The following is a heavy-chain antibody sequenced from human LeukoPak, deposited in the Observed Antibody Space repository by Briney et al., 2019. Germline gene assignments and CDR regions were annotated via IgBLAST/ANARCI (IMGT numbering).Heavy chain of an antibody. J-gene: IGHJ6*02. Sequence: GASVKVSCKASGYTFTSYYMHWVRQAPGQGLEWMGIINPSGGSTSYAQKFQGRVTMTRDTSTGTVYMELSSLRSEDTAVYYCALADYYYYGMDVWGQGTTVTVSS. CDR3: ALADYYYYGMDV. CDR2: INPSGGST. CDR1: GYTFTSYY. V-gene: IGHV1-46*01. D-gene: IGHD2-15*01.